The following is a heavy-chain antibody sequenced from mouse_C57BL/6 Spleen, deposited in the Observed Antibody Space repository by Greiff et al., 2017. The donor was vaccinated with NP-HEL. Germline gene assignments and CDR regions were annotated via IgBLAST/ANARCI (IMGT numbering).Heavy chain of an antibody. CDR2: IYPGDGDT. D-gene: IGHD2-4*01. CDR1: GYAFSSSW. V-gene: IGHV1-82*01. J-gene: IGHJ2*01. CDR3: ARGVPYDYGGND. Sequence: VQLQQSGPELVKPGASVKISCKASGYAFSSSWMNWVKQRPGKGLEWIGRIYPGDGDTNYNGKFKGKATLTADKSSSTAYMQLSSLTSEDSSVYFCARGVPYDYGGNDWGQGTTLTVSS.